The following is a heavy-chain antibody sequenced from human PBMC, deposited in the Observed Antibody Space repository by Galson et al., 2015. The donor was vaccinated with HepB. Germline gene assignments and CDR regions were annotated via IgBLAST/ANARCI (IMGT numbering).Heavy chain of an antibody. J-gene: IGHJ6*03. V-gene: IGHV3-9*01. D-gene: IGHD2-2*01. CDR2: ISWNGGSI. CDR1: GFIFDDYA. Sequence: SLRLSCAASGFIFDDYAMHWVRQAPGKGLEWVSGISWNGGSIVYADSVKGRFTISRDNAKNSLYLQMNTLRAEDTALYYCAKAVRSLIVVGQNCYMDVWGKGTTVTVSS. CDR3: AKAVRSLIVVGQNCYMDV.